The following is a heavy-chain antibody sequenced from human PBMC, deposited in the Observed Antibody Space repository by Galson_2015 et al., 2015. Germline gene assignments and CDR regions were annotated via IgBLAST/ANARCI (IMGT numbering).Heavy chain of an antibody. Sequence: SLRLSCAASGFIFSNYGMHWVRPAPGKGLEWVEDTWYDGSYKNYADSVKGRFTITRDSSKSTLYLHMNSLRAEDTAVYYCARLAIRRYNYAAIDFWGQGTKVTVSS. CDR1: GFIFSNYG. CDR2: TWYDGSYK. J-gene: IGHJ6*02. CDR3: ARLAIRRYNYAAIDF. D-gene: IGHD3-3*02. V-gene: IGHV3-33*01.